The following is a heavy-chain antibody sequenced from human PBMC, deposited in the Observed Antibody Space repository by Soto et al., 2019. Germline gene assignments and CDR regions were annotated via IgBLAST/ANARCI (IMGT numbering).Heavy chain of an antibody. V-gene: IGHV4-59*01. CDR2: IYYSGST. D-gene: IGHD3-16*01. CDR1: DGSIRSYY. Sequence: SETLSLTCTVADGSIRSYYWSWIRQPPGKGLEWIGYIYYSGSTNYNPSLKSRVTISVDTSKNQFSLKLSSVTAADTAVYYCARRYGGNFDYWGQGTLVTVSS. CDR3: ARRYGGNFDY. J-gene: IGHJ4*02.